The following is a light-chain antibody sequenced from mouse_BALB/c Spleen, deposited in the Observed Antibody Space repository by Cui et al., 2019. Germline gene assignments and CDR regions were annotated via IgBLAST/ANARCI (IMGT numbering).Light chain of an antibody. Sequence: NIVTAQSHKSMFMSLGERVTLSCKASENVVTYVSWYQQKPEQSPKLLIYGASNRYTGVPDRFTGSGSATDFTLTISSVQAEDLADYHCGQSYSYPYTFGGGTKLEIK. V-gene: IGKV6-20*01. CDR1: ENVVTY. J-gene: IGKJ2*01. CDR2: GAS. CDR3: GQSYSYPYT.